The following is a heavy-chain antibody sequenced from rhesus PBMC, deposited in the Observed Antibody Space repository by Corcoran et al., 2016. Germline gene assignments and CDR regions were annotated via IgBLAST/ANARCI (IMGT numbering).Heavy chain of an antibody. D-gene: IGHD4-29*01. J-gene: IGHJ2*01. Sequence: EVQLVESGGGLVQPGGSLRLSCAASGFTFRSYGMHWVRQVPGKGLEWVAVISYDGSKKYYAEPLKDRLPISRDNSKNMLYLQMNTLKLEDTAVYYCASWGYGSSNYYYFDLWGPGTPITISS. CDR1: GFTFRSYG. V-gene: IGHV3-54*02. CDR2: ISYDGSKK. CDR3: ASWGYGSSNYYYFDL.